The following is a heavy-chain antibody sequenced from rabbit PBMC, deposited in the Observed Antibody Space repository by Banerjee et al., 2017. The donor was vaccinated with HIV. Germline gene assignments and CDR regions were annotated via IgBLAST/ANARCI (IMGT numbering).Heavy chain of an antibody. CDR3: ARDPAGGGNYYTL. CDR1: GFTISSSYY. Sequence: QEQLVESGGGLVQPEGSLTLTCTASGFTISSSYYMCWVRQAPGKGLEWIACIYTGSSGATYYASWTKGRFTISRTSSTTVDLKMTSLTAADTATYFCARDPAGGGNYYTLWGPGTLVTVS. J-gene: IGHJ4*01. CDR2: IYTGSSGAT. V-gene: IGHV1S45*01. D-gene: IGHD8-1*01.